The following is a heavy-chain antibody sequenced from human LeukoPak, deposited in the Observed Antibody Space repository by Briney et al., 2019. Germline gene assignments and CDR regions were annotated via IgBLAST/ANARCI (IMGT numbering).Heavy chain of an antibody. CDR3: ARGRSRYCSGGSCYWYFDL. Sequence: TSETLSLTCAVYGGSFSGYYWSWIRQPPGKGLEWIGEINHSGSTNYNPSLKSRVTISVDTSKNQFSLKPSSVTAADTAVYYCARGRSRYCSGGSCYWYFDLWGRGTLVTVSS. CDR1: GGSFSGYY. V-gene: IGHV4-34*01. CDR2: INHSGST. J-gene: IGHJ2*01. D-gene: IGHD2-15*01.